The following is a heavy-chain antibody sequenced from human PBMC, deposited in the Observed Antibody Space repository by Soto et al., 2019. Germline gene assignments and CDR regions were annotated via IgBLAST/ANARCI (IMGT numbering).Heavy chain of an antibody. CDR3: ARSGNYGDYDLDY. CDR2: IYYSGST. D-gene: IGHD4-17*01. Sequence: SETLSLTCTVSGGSISSSSYYWGWIRQPPGKGLEWIGSIYYSGSTYYNPSLKSRVTISVDTSKNQFSLKLSSVTAADTAVYYCARSGNYGDYDLDYWGQGTLVTVS. CDR1: GGSISSSSYY. V-gene: IGHV4-39*01. J-gene: IGHJ4*02.